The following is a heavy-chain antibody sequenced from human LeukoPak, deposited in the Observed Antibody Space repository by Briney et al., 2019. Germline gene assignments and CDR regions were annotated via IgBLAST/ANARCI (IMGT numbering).Heavy chain of an antibody. CDR3: ARDQDSSGWDAFDI. CDR2: IYSGGST. CDR1: GFTVSSNC. V-gene: IGHV3-66*02. J-gene: IGHJ3*02. Sequence: GGSLRLSCAASGFTVSSNCMSWVRQAPGKGLEWVSVIYSGGSTYYADSVKGRFTISRDNSKNTLYLQMNSLRAEDTAVYYCARDQDSSGWDAFDIWGQGTMVTVSS. D-gene: IGHD3-22*01.